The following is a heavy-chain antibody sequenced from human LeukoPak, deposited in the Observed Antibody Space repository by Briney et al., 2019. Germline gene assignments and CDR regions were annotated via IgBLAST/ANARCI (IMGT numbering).Heavy chain of an antibody. J-gene: IGHJ4*02. CDR3: AKGPQKYYYDSSGYYLFDY. CDR2: ISGSGSRT. CDR1: GFTFSSYA. D-gene: IGHD3-22*01. V-gene: IGHV3-23*01. Sequence: GGSLRLSCAASGFTFSSYAMSWVRQAPGKGLEWVSAISGSGSRTYYADSVKGRFTISRDNSKNTLYLQMNSLRAEDTAVYYRAKGPQKYYYDSSGYYLFDYWGQGTLVTVSS.